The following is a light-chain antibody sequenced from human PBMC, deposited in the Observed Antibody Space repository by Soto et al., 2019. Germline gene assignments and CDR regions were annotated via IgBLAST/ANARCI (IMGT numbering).Light chain of an antibody. J-gene: IGKJ1*01. Sequence: EIVLTQSPVTLSVSPGERVTLSCRASQRLSSNLAWYQQRPGQAHRLLIYGASIRATDIPARFIGSGSGTEFTLTISSLQSEDFAVYYCKQYINWPRTFGQGTKVDIK. V-gene: IGKV3-15*01. CDR2: GAS. CDR1: QRLSSN. CDR3: KQYINWPRT.